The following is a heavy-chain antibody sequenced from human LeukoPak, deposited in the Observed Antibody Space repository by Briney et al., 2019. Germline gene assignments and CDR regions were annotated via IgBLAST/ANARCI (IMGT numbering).Heavy chain of an antibody. CDR2: ISSSSSNT. CDR3: ARDPNGDYIGTFDM. J-gene: IGHJ3*02. V-gene: IGHV3-21*04. CDR1: GFTFRSYS. D-gene: IGHD4-17*01. Sequence: GGSLRLSCAASGFTFRSYSMNWVRQAPGKGLEWVSFISSSSSNTYYADSVKGRFTISRDNSKNTLYLQMNSLRVEDTAKYFCARDPNGDYIGTFDMWGRGTMVSVSS.